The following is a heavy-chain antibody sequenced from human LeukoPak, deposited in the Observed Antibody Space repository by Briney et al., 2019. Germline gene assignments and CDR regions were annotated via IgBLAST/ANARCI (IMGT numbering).Heavy chain of an antibody. Sequence: ASVKVSCKASGGTFSSYAISWVRQAPGQGLEWMGWINPNSGGTNYAQKFQGWVTMTRDTSISTAYMELSRLRSDDTAVYYCARASSMATPVDYWGQGTLVTVSS. CDR3: ARASSMATPVDY. CDR2: INPNSGGT. D-gene: IGHD5-24*01. V-gene: IGHV1-2*04. J-gene: IGHJ4*02. CDR1: GGTFSSYA.